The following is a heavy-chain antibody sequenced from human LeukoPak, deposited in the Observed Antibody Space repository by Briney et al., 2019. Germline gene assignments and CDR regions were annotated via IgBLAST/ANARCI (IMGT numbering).Heavy chain of an antibody. J-gene: IGHJ4*02. D-gene: IGHD6-19*01. CDR3: ARRYSSGWYYFDY. Sequence: SETLSLTCAVYGGSFSGYYWNWIRQSPGKGLEWIGEIDHSGSTNYNPSLKSRVTLSVDTFKSQLSLKLSSVTAADTAVYYCARRYSSGWYYFDYWDQGTLVTVSS. V-gene: IGHV4-34*01. CDR1: GGSFSGYY. CDR2: IDHSGST.